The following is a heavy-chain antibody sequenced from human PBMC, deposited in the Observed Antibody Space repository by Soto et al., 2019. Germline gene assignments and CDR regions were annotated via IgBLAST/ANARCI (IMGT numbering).Heavy chain of an antibody. D-gene: IGHD3-10*01. CDR2: INTDGRST. J-gene: IGHJ4*02. CDR1: GFTFSSYW. CDR3: ARVGVGSYHFDF. V-gene: IGHV3-74*01. Sequence: EVQLVESGGGLVQPGGSLRLSCAASGFTFSSYWMHWVRQAPGKGLVWVSRINTDGRSTSYADSVKGRFTIYRDNAKNTLYLLMNSLRAEDTAEYYCARVGVGSYHFDFWGLGTLVTVSA.